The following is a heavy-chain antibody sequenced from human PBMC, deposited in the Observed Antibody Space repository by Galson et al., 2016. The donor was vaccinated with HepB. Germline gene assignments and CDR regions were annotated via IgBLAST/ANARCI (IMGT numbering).Heavy chain of an antibody. CDR2: ITIYGGRT. CDR1: GFPFSSYA. Sequence: SLRLSCAASGFPFSSYAMYWVRQAPGKGLEFVSAITIYGGRTHYADSVKGRFTIFRDDSKNTLNLQMSRLRTEDTAVYYCVRGRVNDFWSGYTERATHYFDSWGQGNLVTVSS. V-gene: IGHV3-64D*06. CDR3: VRGRVNDFWSGYTERATHYFDS. D-gene: IGHD3-3*01. J-gene: IGHJ4*02.